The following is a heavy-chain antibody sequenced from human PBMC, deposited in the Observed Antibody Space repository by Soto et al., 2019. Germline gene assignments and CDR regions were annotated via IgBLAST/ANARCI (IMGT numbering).Heavy chain of an antibody. V-gene: IGHV3-66*01. J-gene: IGHJ6*02. D-gene: IGHD3-22*01. Sequence: GGSLRLSCAASGFTFTTNYMIWVRQAPGKGLEWVSVIYTNGGTKYADSVKGRFTISRDNSMNTVYLQMNSLRAGDTAVYYCAREGFYYDGSGYHYYGMDVWGQGTTVTVSS. CDR3: AREGFYYDGSGYHYYGMDV. CDR2: IYTNGGT. CDR1: GFTFTTNY.